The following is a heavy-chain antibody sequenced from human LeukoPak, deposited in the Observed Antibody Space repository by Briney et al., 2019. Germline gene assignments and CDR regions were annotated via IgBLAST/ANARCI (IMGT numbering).Heavy chain of an antibody. CDR3: ARSAAGTNYYYYYYMDV. Sequence: SETLSLTCTVSGGSISSSSYYWGWIRQPPGKGLEWIGSIYYSGSTYYNPSLKSRVTISVDTSKNQFSLKLSSATAADTAVYYCARSAAGTNYYYYYYMDVWGKGTTVTVSS. CDR1: GGSISSSSYY. CDR2: IYYSGST. V-gene: IGHV4-39*01. J-gene: IGHJ6*03. D-gene: IGHD6-13*01.